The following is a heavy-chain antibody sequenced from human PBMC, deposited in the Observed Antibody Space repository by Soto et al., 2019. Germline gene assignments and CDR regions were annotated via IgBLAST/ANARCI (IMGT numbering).Heavy chain of an antibody. V-gene: IGHV1-18*01. CDR3: ARWGTPIDY. J-gene: IGHJ4*02. Sequence: QVQLVQSGAEVKKPGASVKVACKASGYTFTNFGISWVRQAPGQGLEWMGWTSAYNGNTNYAQNFQGRVTMTTDTSTSTAYRELRSLSSDDTAVYYCARWGTPIDYWGQGTLVTVSS. D-gene: IGHD3-16*01. CDR1: GYTFTNFG. CDR2: TSAYNGNT.